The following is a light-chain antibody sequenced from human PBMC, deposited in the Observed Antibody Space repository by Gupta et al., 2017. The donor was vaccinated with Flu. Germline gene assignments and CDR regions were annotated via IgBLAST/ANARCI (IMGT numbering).Light chain of an antibody. CDR1: SSDVGTYNR. J-gene: IGLJ1*01. CDR2: EVS. CDR3: SSYTSSYTFV. V-gene: IGLV2-18*02. Sequence: QSALTQPPSVSGSPRQSVTISCTGTSSDVGTYNRVSWYQQSPGTAPKLMIYEVSNRPSGVPDRFSGSKSGNTASLTISGLQGEDEADYYCSSYTSSYTFVFGTGTKVTVL.